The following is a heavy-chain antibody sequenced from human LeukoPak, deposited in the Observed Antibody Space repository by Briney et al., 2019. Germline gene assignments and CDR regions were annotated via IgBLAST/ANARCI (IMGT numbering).Heavy chain of an antibody. CDR3: ARDPYSGGYGAYYYYYMDV. CDR1: GFTFSAYN. D-gene: IGHD6-19*01. V-gene: IGHV3-21*01. J-gene: IGHJ6*03. Sequence: GGSLRLSCAASGFTFSAYNMNWVRRTPGKGLEWVSSITTSSSYMFYADSVRGRFTVSRDNAENSLYLQMNSLRDEDTAVYYCARDPYSGGYGAYYYYYMDVWGKGTTVTVSS. CDR2: ITTSSSYM.